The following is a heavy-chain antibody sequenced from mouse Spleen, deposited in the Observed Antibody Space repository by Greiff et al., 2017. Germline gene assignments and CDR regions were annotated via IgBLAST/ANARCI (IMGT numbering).Heavy chain of an antibody. V-gene: IGHV1-15*01. CDR1: GYTFTDYE. J-gene: IGHJ2*01. D-gene: IGHD1-1*01. Sequence: QVQLQQSGAELVRPGASVTLSCKASGYTFTDYEMHWVKQTPVHGLEWIGAIDPETGGTAYNQKFKGKATLTADKSSSTAYMELRSLTSEDSAVYYCTREGDYYGSSHFDYWGQGTTLTVSS. CDR2: IDPETGGT. CDR3: TREGDYYGSSHFDY.